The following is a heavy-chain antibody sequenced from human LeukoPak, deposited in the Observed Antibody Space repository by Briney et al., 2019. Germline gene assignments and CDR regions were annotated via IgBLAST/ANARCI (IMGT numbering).Heavy chain of an antibody. Sequence: GGSLRLSCAASGFTFSSYGMHWVRQAPRKGLEWVAVISYDGSNKYYADSVKGRFTISRDNSKNTLYLQMNSLRAEDTAVYYCAKARIAVADYYYYGMDVWAKGPRSPSPQ. V-gene: IGHV3-30*18. CDR2: ISYDGSNK. CDR1: GFTFSSYG. J-gene: IGHJ6*04. D-gene: IGHD6-19*01. CDR3: AKARIAVADYYYYGMDV.